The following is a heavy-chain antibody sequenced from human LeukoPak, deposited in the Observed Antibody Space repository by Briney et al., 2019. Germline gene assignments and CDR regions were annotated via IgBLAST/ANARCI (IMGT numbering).Heavy chain of an antibody. CDR2: INSDGSST. Sequence: GGSLRLSCAASGFTFSSYWMHWVRQAPGKGLVWVSRINSDGSSTSYADSVKGRFTISRDNAKNTLYLQMNSLRAEDTAVYYCARAVAGYYYYMDVWGKGTTVTVSS. V-gene: IGHV3-74*01. CDR1: GFTFSSYW. D-gene: IGHD6-19*01. J-gene: IGHJ6*03. CDR3: ARAVAGYYYYMDV.